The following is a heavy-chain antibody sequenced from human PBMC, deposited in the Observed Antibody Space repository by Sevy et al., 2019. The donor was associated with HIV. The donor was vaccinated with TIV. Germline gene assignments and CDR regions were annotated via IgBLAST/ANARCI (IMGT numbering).Heavy chain of an antibody. CDR1: GFTFNTYN. D-gene: IGHD1-26*01. J-gene: IGHJ4*02. Sequence: GESLKISCAASGFTFNTYNMNWVRQAPGKGLEWVSSISFLSNYIYYADSMKGRFTISRDNAKNSLYLQMNSLRVEDTAIYYCARGPPDGSYDYFDYWGQGTLVTVSS. CDR2: ISFLSNYI. CDR3: ARGPPDGSYDYFDY. V-gene: IGHV3-21*01.